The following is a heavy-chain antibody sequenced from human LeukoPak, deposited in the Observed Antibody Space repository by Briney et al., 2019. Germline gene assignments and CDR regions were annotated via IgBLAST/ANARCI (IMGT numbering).Heavy chain of an antibody. D-gene: IGHD2-21*02. Sequence: PGGSLRLSCAASGFTFSRYSMNWVRQAPGKGLEWVSSISSSSSYIYYADSVKGRFTISRDNAKNSLYLQMNSLRAEDTAVYYCARSGAPGYCGGDCYADYWGQGTLVTVSS. J-gene: IGHJ4*02. CDR2: ISSSSSYI. V-gene: IGHV3-21*01. CDR3: ARSGAPGYCGGDCYADY. CDR1: GFTFSRYS.